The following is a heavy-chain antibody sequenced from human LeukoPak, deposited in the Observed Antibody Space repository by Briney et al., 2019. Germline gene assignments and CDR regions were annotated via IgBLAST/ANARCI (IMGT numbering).Heavy chain of an antibody. CDR2: IKQDGSEK. CDR3: ARFADYYYMDV. J-gene: IGHJ6*03. V-gene: IGHV3-7*01. Sequence: PGGSLRLSCAASGCTFSNYWMSWVRHAPRQGQERVANIKQDGSEKYYADPVKGRFTICRDNAKTSLYLQMNSLRAEDTAVYYCARFADYYYMDVWGKGTTATVSS. CDR1: GCTFSNYW.